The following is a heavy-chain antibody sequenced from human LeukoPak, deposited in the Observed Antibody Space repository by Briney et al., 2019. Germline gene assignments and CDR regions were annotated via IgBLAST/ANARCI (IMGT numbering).Heavy chain of an antibody. CDR1: GFSFTTYA. CDR3: AREHDVLTGFASDY. Sequence: GASVKVSCKASGFSFTTYAIQWVRQAPGQSLEWMGWINVGNGNTKYSERFQGRVTITRDTSASTAYMDLSSLRSEDTALYFCAREHDVLTGFASDYWGQGTLVTVSS. J-gene: IGHJ4*02. V-gene: IGHV1-3*01. CDR2: INVGNGNT. D-gene: IGHD3-9*01.